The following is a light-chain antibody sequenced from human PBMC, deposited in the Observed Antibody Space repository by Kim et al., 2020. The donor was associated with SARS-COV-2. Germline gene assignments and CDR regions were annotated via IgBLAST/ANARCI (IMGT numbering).Light chain of an antibody. J-gene: IGLJ2*01. CDR1: KLGDKY. CDR3: QAWDSSTVV. CDR2: QDS. Sequence: LSPGQTASITCSGDKLGDKYACWYQQKPGQSPVLVIYQDSKRPSGIPERFSGSNSGNTATLTISGTQAMDEAYYYCQAWDSSTVVFGGGTQLTV. V-gene: IGLV3-1*01.